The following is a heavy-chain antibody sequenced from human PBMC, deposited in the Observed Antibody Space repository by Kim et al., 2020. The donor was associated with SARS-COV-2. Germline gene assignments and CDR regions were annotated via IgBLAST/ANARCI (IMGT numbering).Heavy chain of an antibody. CDR3: ATEKSGYAFDY. J-gene: IGHJ4*02. CDR1: GLTFGDFG. Sequence: GGSLRLSCAASGLTFGDFGMHWVRQAPGKGLEWVAVIWFDGTNDCYADSVTGRFTISRDDSINTLYLQMNSLRAEDTALYFCATEKSGYAFDYWGQGTL. CDR2: IWFDGTND. D-gene: IGHD3-3*01. V-gene: IGHV3-33*01.